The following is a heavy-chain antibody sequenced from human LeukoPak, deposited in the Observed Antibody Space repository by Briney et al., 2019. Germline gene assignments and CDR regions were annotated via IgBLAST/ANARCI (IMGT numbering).Heavy chain of an antibody. V-gene: IGHV1-2*02. Sequence: ASVKVSCKASGYTFTGYYMHWLRQAPGQGLEWMGWINPNSGGTNYAQKFQGRVTITRDTSISTAYMELSRLRSDDTAVYYCARVYSGYDPKYYWGQGTLVTVSS. CDR1: GYTFTGYY. J-gene: IGHJ4*02. CDR3: ARVYSGYDPKYY. D-gene: IGHD5-12*01. CDR2: INPNSGGT.